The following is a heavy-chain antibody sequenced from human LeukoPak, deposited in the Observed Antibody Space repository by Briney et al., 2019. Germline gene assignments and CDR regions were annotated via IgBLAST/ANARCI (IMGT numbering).Heavy chain of an antibody. CDR2: ISNDGSRT. D-gene: IGHD1-1*01. J-gene: IGHJ4*02. CDR1: GFTLSHFW. Sequence: SGGSLRLSCAASGFTLSHFWMHWVRQVPGKGLVWVSRISNDGSRTAYADSVKGRFTISRDNAKNTVYLQMNSLRAEDTAIYYCVRDAVGLQLERQDFDHWGQGILVTVSS. V-gene: IGHV3-74*01. CDR3: VRDAVGLQLERQDFDH.